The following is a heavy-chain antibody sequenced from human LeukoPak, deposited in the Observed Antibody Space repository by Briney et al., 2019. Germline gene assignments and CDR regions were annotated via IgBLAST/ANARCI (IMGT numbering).Heavy chain of an antibody. Sequence: SETLSLTCAVYGGSFSGYYWSWIRQPPGKGLEWIGSIYYSGSTYYNPSLKSRVTISVDTSKNQFSLKLSSVTAADTAVYYCARDTPMVRGVFDYWGQGTLVTVSS. V-gene: IGHV4-34*01. CDR1: GGSFSGYY. J-gene: IGHJ4*02. CDR2: IYYSGST. CDR3: ARDTPMVRGVFDY. D-gene: IGHD3-10*01.